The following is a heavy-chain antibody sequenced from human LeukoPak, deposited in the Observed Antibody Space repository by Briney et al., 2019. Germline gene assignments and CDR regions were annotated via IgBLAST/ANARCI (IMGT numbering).Heavy chain of an antibody. V-gene: IGHV3-30*18. Sequence: PGGSLRLSCAASGFTFSSYGMHWVRQAPGKGLEWVAVISYDGSNKYYADSVKGRFTISRDNSKNTLYLQMNSLRGEDTAVYYCAKDLGYDILTDYYRSYYYYGMDVWGQGTTVTVSS. CDR1: GFTFSSYG. CDR2: ISYDGSNK. D-gene: IGHD3-9*01. CDR3: AKDLGYDILTDYYRSYYYYGMDV. J-gene: IGHJ6*02.